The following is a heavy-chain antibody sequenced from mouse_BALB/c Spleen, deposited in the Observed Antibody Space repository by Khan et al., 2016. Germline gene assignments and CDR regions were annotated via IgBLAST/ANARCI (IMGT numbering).Heavy chain of an antibody. V-gene: IGHV3-1*02. J-gene: IGHJ4*01. CDR2: IHYSGST. CDR3: VRYGYYAMDY. CDR1: DYSITSGYS. Sequence: EVQLQESGPDLVTPSQSLSLTCTVSDYSITSGYSWHWIRQFPGNKLEWMGYIHYSGSTNYNPSLKSRISITRDTSKNQFSLQLNSVTTEDTATYYCVRYGYYAMDYWGQGTSVTVSS. D-gene: IGHD1-1*02.